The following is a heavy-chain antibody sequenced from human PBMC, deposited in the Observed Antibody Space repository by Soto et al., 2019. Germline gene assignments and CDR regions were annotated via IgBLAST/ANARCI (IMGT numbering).Heavy chain of an antibody. CDR3: VKDDGSASYCYYFGS. J-gene: IGHJ4*02. V-gene: IGHV3-74*01. Sequence: LRLSCAASGFTFSSDWMHWVRQAPGKGLVWVSRINTDGSGTTYADSVKGRFTISRDNSKNMLYLQMNSLRAEDTAVYYCVKDDGSASYCYYFGSWGQGTLVTVSS. CDR1: GFTFSSDW. CDR2: INTDGSGT. D-gene: IGHD3-10*01.